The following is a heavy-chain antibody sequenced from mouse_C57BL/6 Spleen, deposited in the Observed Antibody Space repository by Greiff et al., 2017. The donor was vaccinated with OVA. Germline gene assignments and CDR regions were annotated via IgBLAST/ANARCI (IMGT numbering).Heavy chain of an antibody. CDR3: TRSLALDY. D-gene: IGHD6-2*01. CDR1: GYTFTDYE. CDR2: IDPETGGT. Sequence: LQESGAELVRPGASVTLSCKASGYTFTDYEMHWVKQTPVHGLEWIGAIDPETGGTAYNQKFKGKAILTADKTSSTAYMELRSLTSEDSAVYSCTRSLALDYWGQGTTLTVAS. V-gene: IGHV1-15*01. J-gene: IGHJ2*01.